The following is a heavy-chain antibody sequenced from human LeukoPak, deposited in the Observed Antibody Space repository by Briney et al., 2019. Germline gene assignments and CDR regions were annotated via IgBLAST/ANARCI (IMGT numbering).Heavy chain of an antibody. J-gene: IGHJ3*02. CDR2: IWYDGSNK. Sequence: GGSLRLSCAASGFTFSSYGMHWVRQAPGKGLAWVAVIWYDGSNKYYADSVKGRFTISRDNSKNTLYLQMNSLRAEDTAVYYCARDSNPWSSGYMGAFDIWGQGTMVTVSS. V-gene: IGHV3-33*01. D-gene: IGHD3-22*01. CDR1: GFTFSSYG. CDR3: ARDSNPWSSGYMGAFDI.